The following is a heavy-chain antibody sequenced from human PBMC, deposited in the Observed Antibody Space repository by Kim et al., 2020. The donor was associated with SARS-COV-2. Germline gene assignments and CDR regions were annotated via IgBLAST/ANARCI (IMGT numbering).Heavy chain of an antibody. CDR2: INHSGST. CDR1: GGSFSGYY. CDR3: ARGPQWFGDQKTYYYYGMDV. J-gene: IGHJ6*02. V-gene: IGHV4-34*01. Sequence: SETLSLTCAVYGGSFSGYYWSWIRQPPGKGLEWIGEINHSGSTNYNPSLKSRVTISVDTSKNQFSLKLSSVTAADTAVYYCARGPQWFGDQKTYYYYGMDVWGQGTTVTVSS. D-gene: IGHD3-10*01.